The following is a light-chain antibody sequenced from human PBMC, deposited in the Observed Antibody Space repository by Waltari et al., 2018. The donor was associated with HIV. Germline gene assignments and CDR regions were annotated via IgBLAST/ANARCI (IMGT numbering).Light chain of an antibody. CDR2: GAS. J-gene: IGKJ2*01. CDR1: QTVDSD. V-gene: IGKV3-15*01. CDR3: QQYNNWPYT. Sequence: ERVMTQSPTTLPVSPGERATLSCRASQTVDSDLAWYQQRPGQPPRLLISGASTRATGIPARFSGSGSGTEFTLTINSLQSEDFAVYYCQQYNNWPYTFGQGTRLDIK.